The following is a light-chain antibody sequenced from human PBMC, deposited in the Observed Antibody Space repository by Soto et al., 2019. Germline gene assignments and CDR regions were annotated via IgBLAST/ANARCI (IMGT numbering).Light chain of an antibody. Sequence: EIVLTQSTGTLSLSPGERATLSCRASQSVGSYLAWYQQTPGQAPRLLIYDASNRATGIPDRFSGSGSGTDFTLTISRLEPEDFAVYYCQQYGSSGTFGQGTKVDI. V-gene: IGKV3-20*01. CDR3: QQYGSSGT. J-gene: IGKJ1*01. CDR2: DAS. CDR1: QSVGSY.